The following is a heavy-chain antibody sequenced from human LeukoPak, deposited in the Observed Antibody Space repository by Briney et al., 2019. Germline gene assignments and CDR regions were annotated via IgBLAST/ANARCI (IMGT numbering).Heavy chain of an antibody. V-gene: IGHV1-69*04. CDR3: ARAAGHCNTTTCYPEYFHH. D-gene: IGHD2-2*01. J-gene: IGHJ1*01. CDR1: GYTFSSYA. Sequence: SVKVSCKASGYTFSSYAISWVRQAPGQGLEWMGRIIPILGIANYAQKFQGRVTITADKSTSTAYMELSSLRSEDTAVYYCARAAGHCNTTTCYPEYFHHWGQGTLVTVSS. CDR2: IIPILGIA.